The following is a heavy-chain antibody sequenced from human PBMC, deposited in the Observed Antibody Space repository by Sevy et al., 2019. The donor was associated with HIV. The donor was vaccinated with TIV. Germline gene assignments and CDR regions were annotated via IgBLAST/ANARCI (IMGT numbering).Heavy chain of an antibody. Sequence: GGSLRLSCAASGFTFSTYSMNWVRQAPGKGLEWVSSISRTSSYIDYAYSVKGRFTIAKDNAKNSLYLQTNKQCAEDTAVYYCARDYPSGWRKFNLFDPWGQGTLVTVSS. D-gene: IGHD6-19*01. CDR2: ISRTSSYI. CDR1: GFTFSTYS. CDR3: ARDYPSGWRKFNLFDP. V-gene: IGHV3-21*01. J-gene: IGHJ5*02.